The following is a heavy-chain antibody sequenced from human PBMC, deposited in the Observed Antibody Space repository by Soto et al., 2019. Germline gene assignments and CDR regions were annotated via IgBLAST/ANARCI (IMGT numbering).Heavy chain of an antibody. CDR2: IFSNDEK. D-gene: IGHD7-27*01. CDR3: ARMLWVNWGRDPYWYFDL. V-gene: IGHV2-26*01. J-gene: IGHJ2*01. Sequence: QVTLKESGPVLVKPTETLTLTCAVSGFSLSNAGLGVSWIRQPPGKALEWLAHIFSNDEKAYSTSLKSSLTISKDTSKSQVVLTMTNVDPVDTGTYYRARMLWVNWGRDPYWYFDLWGRGTPVTVS. CDR1: GFSLSNAGLG.